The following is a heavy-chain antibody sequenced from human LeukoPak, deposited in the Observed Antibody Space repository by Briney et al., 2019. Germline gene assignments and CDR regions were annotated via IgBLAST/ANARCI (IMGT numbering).Heavy chain of an antibody. CDR3: ARPLVGDALDY. CDR1: GFTFSRYG. V-gene: IGHV3-33*01. D-gene: IGHD1-26*01. CDR2: IGYDGSNE. Sequence: GGSLRLSCAASGFTFSRYGMHWVRQAPGKGLEWVAVIGYDGSNEYYADSVKGRFTIFRDNSKNTLHLHMNSLRAEDTAVYYCARPLVGDALDYWGQGTLVTVSS. J-gene: IGHJ4*02.